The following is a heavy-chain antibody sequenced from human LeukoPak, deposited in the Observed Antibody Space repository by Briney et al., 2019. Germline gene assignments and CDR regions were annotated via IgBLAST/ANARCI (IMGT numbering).Heavy chain of an antibody. Sequence: SETLSLTCTVSGGSISSSSYYWGWIRQPRGKGLEWIGSIYYSGSTYYNPSLKSRVTISVDTSNNQFSLKLSSVTAADTAVYYCARHGNCSSTSCYIYYYYYMDVWGKRTTVTVSS. CDR3: ARHGNCSSTSCYIYYYYYMDV. D-gene: IGHD2-2*02. CDR1: GGSISSSSYY. CDR2: IYYSGST. J-gene: IGHJ6*03. V-gene: IGHV4-39*01.